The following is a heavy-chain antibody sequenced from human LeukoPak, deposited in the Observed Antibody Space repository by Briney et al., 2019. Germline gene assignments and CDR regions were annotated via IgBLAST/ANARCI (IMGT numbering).Heavy chain of an antibody. CDR1: GSTFSSYW. Sequence: GGSLRLSCAASGSTFSSYWMHWVRQAPGKGLVWVSRNGSSTPYADSVKGRFTISRDNAKNTLYLQMNSLRAEDTAVYYCARSNHGCHDYWGQGTLVTVSS. D-gene: IGHD4-11*01. CDR2: NGSST. V-gene: IGHV3-74*01. J-gene: IGHJ4*02. CDR3: ARSNHGCHDY.